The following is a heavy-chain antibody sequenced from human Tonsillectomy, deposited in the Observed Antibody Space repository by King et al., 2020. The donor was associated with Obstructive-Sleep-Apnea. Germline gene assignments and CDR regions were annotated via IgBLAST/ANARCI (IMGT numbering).Heavy chain of an antibody. V-gene: IGHV3-30*18. CDR1: GFTFSSNG. D-gene: IGHD5-12*01. CDR3: AKENPTDIATDS. J-gene: IGHJ5*01. Sequence: VQLVESGGGVVQPGRSLRLSCAASGFTFSSNGMHWVRQAPGKGLEWVAVISYDGSNKYYADSLRGRFTISRDNSKNTLYLQMSSLRVEDTAVYYCAKENPTDIATDSWGQGTLVTVSS. CDR2: ISYDGSNK.